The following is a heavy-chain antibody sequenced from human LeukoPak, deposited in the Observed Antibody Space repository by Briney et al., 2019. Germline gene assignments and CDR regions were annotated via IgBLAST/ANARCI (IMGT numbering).Heavy chain of an antibody. CDR3: ARANYCFDY. D-gene: IGHD5-24*01. V-gene: IGHV3-7*01. CDR1: GFTFSSYW. Sequence: PGGSLRLSCAASGFTFSSYWMTWVRQAPGKGLEWVANIHQDGSEKYYVDSVKGRFTISKDNAKNSLYLQMNSLRDEDSAVYYCARANYCFDYWGQGTLVTVSS. J-gene: IGHJ4*02. CDR2: IHQDGSEK.